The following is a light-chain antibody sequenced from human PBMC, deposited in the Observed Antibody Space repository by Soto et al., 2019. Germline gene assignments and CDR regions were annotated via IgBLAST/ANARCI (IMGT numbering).Light chain of an antibody. Sequence: EIVLTQSPGTLSLSPGERATLSCRASQSVGSNHLAWYQHGSGQAPRLLIYDTSRRATGIPDRFSGSGSGTDFTLTISRLEPEDFALYFCQQCGSSPVTFGPGTKVDIK. CDR1: QSVGSNH. J-gene: IGKJ3*01. V-gene: IGKV3-20*01. CDR3: QQCGSSPVT. CDR2: DTS.